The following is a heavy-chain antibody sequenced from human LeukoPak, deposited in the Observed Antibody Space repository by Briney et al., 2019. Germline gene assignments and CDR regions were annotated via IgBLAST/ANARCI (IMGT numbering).Heavy chain of an antibody. CDR2: ISYDGSNK. D-gene: IGHD2-2*01. CDR3: AKDLGAVVPAAMGLDY. V-gene: IGHV3-30*18. J-gene: IGHJ4*02. Sequence: GRSLRLSCAASGFTFSSHGMHWVRQAPGKGLEWVAVISYDGSNKYYADSVKGRFTISRDNSKNTLYLQMNSLRAENTAVYYCAKDLGAVVPAAMGLDYWGQGTLVTVSS. CDR1: GFTFSSHG.